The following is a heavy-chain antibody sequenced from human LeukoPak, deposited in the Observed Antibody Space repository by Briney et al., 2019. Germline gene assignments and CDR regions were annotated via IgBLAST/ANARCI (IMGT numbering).Heavy chain of an antibody. D-gene: IGHD3-10*01. Sequence: ASVKVSCKASGYTFTSYGISWVRQAPGQGLEWMGIINPSGGTTTYAQKLQGRVTMTRDTSTTTVYMELSSLTSEDTAVYYCARDTPYYGSGLDYGGNFDYWGQGTLVTVSS. CDR3: ARDTPYYGSGLDYGGNFDY. J-gene: IGHJ4*02. V-gene: IGHV1-46*04. CDR1: GYTFTSYG. CDR2: INPSGGTT.